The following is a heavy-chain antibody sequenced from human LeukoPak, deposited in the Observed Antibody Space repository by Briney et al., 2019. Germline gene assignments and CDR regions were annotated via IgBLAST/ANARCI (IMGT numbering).Heavy chain of an antibody. CDR3: ARGPPVHYFDY. V-gene: IGHV4-34*01. J-gene: IGHJ4*02. CDR1: GGSFSGYY. CDR2: INHSGST. Sequence: SETLSLTCAVYGGSFSGYYWNWIRQPPGKGLEWIGEINHSGSTNYNPSLKSRVTISVDTSKNQFSLKLSSVTAADTAVYYCARGPPVHYFDYWGQGTLVTVSS. D-gene: IGHD2-2*01.